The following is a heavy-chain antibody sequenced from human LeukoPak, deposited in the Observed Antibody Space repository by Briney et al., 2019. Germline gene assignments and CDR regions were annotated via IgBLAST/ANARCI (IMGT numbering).Heavy chain of an antibody. J-gene: IGHJ4*02. CDR2: ISDSGGSA. CDR1: GFTLSSYA. Sequence: GGSLRLSCAASGFTLSSYAMSWVRQAPGKGLEWVSAISDSGGSAYYADSVKGRFTISRDNSKNTLYLQMNSLRAEDTAVYYCTNSPGGAAGSSGLDYWGQGTLVTVSS. D-gene: IGHD6-13*01. CDR3: TNSPGGAAGSSGLDY. V-gene: IGHV3-23*01.